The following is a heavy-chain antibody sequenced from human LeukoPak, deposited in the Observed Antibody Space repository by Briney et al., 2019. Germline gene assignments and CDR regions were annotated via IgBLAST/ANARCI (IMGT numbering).Heavy chain of an antibody. J-gene: IGHJ4*02. CDR3: DSAFYDSGNHLPDY. Sequence: GGSLRLSCAASGVTFSDHYTDWVRQAPGKGLEWVGRITKKADSYTTVYAASVKGRFTISRDDSKNSLYLQMNSLKTEDTAVYYCDSAFYDSGNHLPDYWGQGTLVTVSS. V-gene: IGHV3-72*01. D-gene: IGHD3-10*01. CDR1: GVTFSDHY. CDR2: ITKKADSYTT.